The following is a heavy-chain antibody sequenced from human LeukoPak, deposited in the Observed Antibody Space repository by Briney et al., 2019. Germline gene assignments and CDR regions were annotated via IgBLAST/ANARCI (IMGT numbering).Heavy chain of an antibody. V-gene: IGHV3-21*01. CDR3: ARGEQQLTLGLDAFDI. D-gene: IGHD6-13*01. Sequence: PGVSLRLSCAASGFTFSSYSMNWVRQAPGKGLEWVSSISSSSSYIYYADSVKGRFTISRDNAKNSLYLQMNSLRAEDTAVYYCARGEQQLTLGLDAFDIWGQGTMVTVSS. J-gene: IGHJ3*02. CDR1: GFTFSSYS. CDR2: ISSSSSYI.